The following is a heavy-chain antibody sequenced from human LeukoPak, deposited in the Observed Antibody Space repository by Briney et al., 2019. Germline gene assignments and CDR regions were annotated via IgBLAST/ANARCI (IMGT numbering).Heavy chain of an antibody. J-gene: IGHJ3*02. CDR1: GGSISSSNYY. D-gene: IGHD2-21*02. CDR3: ARRVVVTARYYDAFDI. CDR2: IYYSGGT. V-gene: IGHV4-39*01. Sequence: SETLSLTCTVSGGSISSSNYYWGWIRQPPGKGLEWIGSIYYSGGTYFNPSLKSRVTISVNTSKNQFSLKLSSVTAADTAVHYCARRVVVTARYYDAFDIWGQGTMVTVSS.